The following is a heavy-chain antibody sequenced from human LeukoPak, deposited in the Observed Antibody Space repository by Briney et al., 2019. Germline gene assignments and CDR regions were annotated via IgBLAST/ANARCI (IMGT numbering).Heavy chain of an antibody. CDR1: GYTFTGYY. CDR3: ARSGCSSTSCYRPYYYYYYMDV. Sequence: GASVKVSCTASGYTFTGYYMHWVRQAPGQGLEWMGWINPNSGGTNYAQKFQGRVTMTRDTSISTAYMELSRLRSDDTAVYYCARSGCSSTSCYRPYYYYYYMDVWGKGTTVTVSS. D-gene: IGHD2-2*01. CDR2: INPNSGGT. V-gene: IGHV1-2*02. J-gene: IGHJ6*03.